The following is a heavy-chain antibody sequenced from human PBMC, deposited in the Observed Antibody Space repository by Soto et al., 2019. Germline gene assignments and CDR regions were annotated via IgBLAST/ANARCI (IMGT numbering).Heavy chain of an antibody. CDR2: INAGNGNT. V-gene: IGHV1-3*01. D-gene: IGHD2-8*01. Sequence: ASVKVSCKASGYTFTSYAMHWVRQAPGQRLEWMGWINAGNGNTKYSQKFQGRVTITRGTSASTAYMELSSLRSEDTAVYYCARDPLMVYATPGAFDIWGQGTMVTVSS. CDR1: GYTFTSYA. CDR3: ARDPLMVYATPGAFDI. J-gene: IGHJ3*02.